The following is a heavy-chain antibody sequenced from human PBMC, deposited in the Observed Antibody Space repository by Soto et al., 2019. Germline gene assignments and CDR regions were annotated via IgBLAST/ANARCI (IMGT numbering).Heavy chain of an antibody. CDR1: GISVSTSDYY. CDR3: AGFVVPASRNSDFDY. V-gene: IGHV4-39*01. Sequence: PSETLSLTCTVSGISVSTSDYYWGWVRQPPGKGLGWIGNIYYSGSTFYNPSLRSRVTLSVDTSKNQFSLRLNSVTAADTAVYFCAGFVVPASRNSDFDYWGQGP. J-gene: IGHJ4*02. D-gene: IGHD2-15*01. CDR2: IYYSGST.